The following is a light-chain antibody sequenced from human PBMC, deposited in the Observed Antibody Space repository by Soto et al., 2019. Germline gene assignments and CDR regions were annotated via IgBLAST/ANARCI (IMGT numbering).Light chain of an antibody. V-gene: IGKV3-15*01. Sequence: EIVLTQSPGTLSLAPCDRATLSSRASQGVSRGYLAWYHQKPGRAPRLLIYGVSSRATGIPARFSGSGSETEFSLTISSLQSEDSAVYYCQQYKNWPFTFGQGTRLEIK. CDR3: QQYKNWPFT. CDR2: GVS. J-gene: IGKJ5*01. CDR1: QGVSRGY.